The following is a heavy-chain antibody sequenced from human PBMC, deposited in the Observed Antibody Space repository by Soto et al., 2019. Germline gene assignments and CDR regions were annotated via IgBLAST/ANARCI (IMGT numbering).Heavy chain of an antibody. V-gene: IGHV3-30-3*01. J-gene: IGHJ6*02. CDR2: ISYDGSHK. CDR3: ARDFKARFSSSTYYGMDV. Sequence: GGSLRLSCAASGFIFTSYAMHWVRQAPGTGLEWVAVISYDGSHKLYADSVKGRFTISRDNSNNMVYLEVDSLRSEDTAVYFCARDFKARFSSSTYYGMDVWGQGTTVTVSS. D-gene: IGHD2-2*01. CDR1: GFIFTSYA.